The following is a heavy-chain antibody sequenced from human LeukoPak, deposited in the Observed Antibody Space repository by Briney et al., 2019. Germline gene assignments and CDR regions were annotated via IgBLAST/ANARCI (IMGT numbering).Heavy chain of an antibody. D-gene: IGHD2-21*01. J-gene: IGHJ4*02. CDR2: ISSSSYI. V-gene: IGHV3-21*01. Sequence: GGSLRLSCAASGFTFSSYSMNWVRQAPGKGLEWVSSISSSSYIYYADSVKGRFTISRDNAKNSLYLQMTSLRAEDTAVYYCASLYCGGDCFDYWGQGTLVTVSS. CDR1: GFTFSSYS. CDR3: ASLYCGGDCFDY.